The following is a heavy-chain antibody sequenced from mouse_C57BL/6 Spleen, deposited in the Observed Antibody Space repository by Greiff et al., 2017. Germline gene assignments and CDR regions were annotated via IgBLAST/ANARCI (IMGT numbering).Heavy chain of an antibody. CDR3: ARRVYDGYDAMDY. Sequence: VQLQESGPGLVAPSQSLSITCTVSGFSLTSYAISWVRQPPGKGLEWLGVIWTGGGTNYNSALKSRMSISKDNSKSQVFLKMNSLQTDDTARYYCARRVYDGYDAMDYWGQGTSVTVSS. CDR2: IWTGGGT. CDR1: GFSLTSYA. D-gene: IGHD2-3*01. V-gene: IGHV2-9-1*01. J-gene: IGHJ4*01.